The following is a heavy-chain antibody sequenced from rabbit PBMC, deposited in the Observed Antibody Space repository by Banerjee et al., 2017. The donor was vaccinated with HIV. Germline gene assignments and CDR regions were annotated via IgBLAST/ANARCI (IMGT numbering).Heavy chain of an antibody. V-gene: IGHV1S40*01. J-gene: IGHJ4*01. D-gene: IGHD4-1*01. CDR2: IYAGSSGTN. CDR3: ARDLAGVTGWNFDL. Sequence: QSLEESGGDLVKPGASLTLTCTASGFSLSSYSMGWVRQAPGKGLEWIACIYAGSSGTNYYASWAEGRFTISKTSSTTVTLQMTSLTAADTATYFCARDLAGVTGWNFDLWGPGTLVTVS. CDR1: GFSLSSYS.